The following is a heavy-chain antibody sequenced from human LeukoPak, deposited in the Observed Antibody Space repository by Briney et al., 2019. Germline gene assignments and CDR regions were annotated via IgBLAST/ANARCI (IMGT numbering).Heavy chain of an antibody. CDR2: IYYSGST. D-gene: IGHD2-2*01. CDR3: ARHIKGGVVVLFDY. Sequence: SETLSLTCTVSGGSISSYYWSWIRQPPGKGLEWIGYIYYSGSTYYNPSLKSRVTISVDTSKNHFSLTLTSVTAADTAVYYCARHIKGGVVVLFDYWGQGTLVTVSS. CDR1: GGSISSYY. V-gene: IGHV4-59*04. J-gene: IGHJ4*02.